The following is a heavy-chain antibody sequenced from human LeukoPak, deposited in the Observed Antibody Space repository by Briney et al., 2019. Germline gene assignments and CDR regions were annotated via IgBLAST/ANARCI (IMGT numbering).Heavy chain of an antibody. Sequence: GGSLRLSCAASGFTVSSNYMSWVRQAPGKGLEWVSVIYSGGSTYYADSVKGRFTISRDNSKNTLYLQMNSLRAEDTAVYYCARDLDIVVVMTGFDPWGQGTLVTVSS. CDR3: ARDLDIVVVMTGFDP. CDR1: GFTVSSNY. V-gene: IGHV3-53*01. J-gene: IGHJ5*02. D-gene: IGHD3-22*01. CDR2: IYSGGST.